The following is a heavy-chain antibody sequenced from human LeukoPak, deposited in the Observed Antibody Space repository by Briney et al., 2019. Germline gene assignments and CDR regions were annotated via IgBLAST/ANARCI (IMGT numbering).Heavy chain of an antibody. J-gene: IGHJ5*02. V-gene: IGHV4-59*01. D-gene: IGHD1-7*01. CDR3: ARDFWNYGGGYNWFDP. Sequence: SETLSLTCTVSGGSISSYYWSWIRQPPGKGLEWIGYIYYSGSTNYNPSLKSRVTISVDTSKNQFSLKLSSVTAADTAVYYCARDFWNYGGGYNWFDPWGQGTLVTVSS. CDR2: IYYSGST. CDR1: GGSISSYY.